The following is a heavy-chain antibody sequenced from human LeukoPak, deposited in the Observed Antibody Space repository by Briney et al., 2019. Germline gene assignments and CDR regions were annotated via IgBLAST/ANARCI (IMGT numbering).Heavy chain of an antibody. CDR1: GGSFSGYY. V-gene: IGHV4-34*01. CDR3: ARVSPAGITFGGPTIY. J-gene: IGHJ4*02. Sequence: SETLSLTCAVYGGSFSGYYWSWIRQPPGKGLEWIGEINHSGSTNYNPSPKSRVTISVDTSKNQFSLKLSSVTAADTAVYYCARVSPAGITFGGPTIYWGQGTLVTVSS. CDR2: INHSGST. D-gene: IGHD3-16*01.